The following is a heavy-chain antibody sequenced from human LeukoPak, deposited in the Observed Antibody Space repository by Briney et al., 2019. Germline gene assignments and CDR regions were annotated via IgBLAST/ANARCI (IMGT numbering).Heavy chain of an antibody. D-gene: IGHD5-18*01. V-gene: IGHV3-30*04. Sequence: GGSLRLSCGASGFTFRTYATSWVRQAPGKGLEWVAVISYDGSNKYYADSVKGRFTISRDNSKNTLYLQMNSLRAEDTAVYYCARGQWIQLLGGVDFDYWGQGTLVTVSS. CDR3: ARGQWIQLLGGVDFDY. J-gene: IGHJ4*02. CDR2: ISYDGSNK. CDR1: GFTFRTYA.